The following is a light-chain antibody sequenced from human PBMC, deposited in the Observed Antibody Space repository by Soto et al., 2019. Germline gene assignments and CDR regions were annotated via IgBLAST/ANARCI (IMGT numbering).Light chain of an antibody. V-gene: IGLV2-23*01. CDR2: EDI. J-gene: IGLJ3*02. CDR3: CSYAGSTTWV. Sequence: QSVLTQPASVSGSPGQSITISCTGTSSDVGSYNLVSWYRHHPGKAPKLMIYEDIKRPSGVSNRFSGSKSGNTASLTISGLQAEDEADYYCCSYAGSTTWVFGGGTNVTVL. CDR1: SSDVGSYNL.